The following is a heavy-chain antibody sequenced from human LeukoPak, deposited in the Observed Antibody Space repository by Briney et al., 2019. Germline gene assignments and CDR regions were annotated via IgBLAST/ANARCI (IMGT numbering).Heavy chain of an antibody. D-gene: IGHD3-22*01. CDR1: GYTFTSYG. CDR3: ARAGSYYYDSSAFDI. CDR2: ISAYNGNT. J-gene: IGHJ3*02. Sequence: VASVKVSCKASGYTFTSYGISWVRQAPGQGLEWMGWISAYNGNTNYAQKLQGRVAMTTDTSTSTAYMELRSLRSDDTVVYYCARAGSYYYDSSAFDIWGQGTMVTVSS. V-gene: IGHV1-18*01.